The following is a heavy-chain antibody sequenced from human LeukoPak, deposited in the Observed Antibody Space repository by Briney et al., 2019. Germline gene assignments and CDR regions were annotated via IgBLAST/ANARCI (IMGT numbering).Heavy chain of an antibody. CDR2: ISSSSYI. D-gene: IGHD3-22*01. CDR1: GFTFSNYG. V-gene: IGHV3-21*01. J-gene: IGHJ6*04. Sequence: PGGSLRLSCAASGFTFSNYGMNWVRQAPGKGLEWVSSISSSSYIYYADSVKGRFTISRGNAKNSLYLQMNSLRAEDTAVYYCASDGIVASGMDVWGKGTTVTVSS. CDR3: ASDGIVASGMDV.